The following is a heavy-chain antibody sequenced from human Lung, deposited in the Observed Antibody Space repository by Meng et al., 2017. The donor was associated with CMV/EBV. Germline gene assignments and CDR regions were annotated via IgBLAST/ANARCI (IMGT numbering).Heavy chain of an antibody. CDR1: GFTFSRYW. D-gene: IGHD1-26*01. CDR2: IKQDGSEK. CDR3: VKGGTQDLDY. Sequence: GGSLRLSCAASGFTFSRYWMGWVRQVPGKGLEWVANIKQDGSEKYNVDSVKGRFTIARDNAKNSLYLQMNSLGADDTAVYYCVKGGTQDLDYWGQGTLVTVSS. V-gene: IGHV3-7*01. J-gene: IGHJ4*02.